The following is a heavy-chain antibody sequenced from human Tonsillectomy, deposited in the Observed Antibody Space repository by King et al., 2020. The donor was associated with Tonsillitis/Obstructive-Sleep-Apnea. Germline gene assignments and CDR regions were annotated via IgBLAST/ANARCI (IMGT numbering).Heavy chain of an antibody. Sequence: VQLQESGPGLVKPSETLSLTCTVSDDSISSYYWSWIRQPPGKGLEWIAYINYSGTTNYNPSLKSRVTISLDTSKNQFSLKLSSVTAADTAVYYCARTSLDYGDYEFTYYMDVWGKGTTVSVSS. J-gene: IGHJ6*03. CDR1: DDSISSYY. CDR3: ARTSLDYGDYEFTYYMDV. V-gene: IGHV4-59*01. D-gene: IGHD4-17*01. CDR2: INYSGTT.